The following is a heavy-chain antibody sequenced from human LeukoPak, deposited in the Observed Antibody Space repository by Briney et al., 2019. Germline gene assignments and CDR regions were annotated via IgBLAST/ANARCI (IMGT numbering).Heavy chain of an antibody. Sequence: PGGSLRLSCTPSRFSLGNFVMSWVRQAPGKGLEWVATIGKKQYYADSVKGRFTISKDNSKNMMYLQMDSLGVDDTAIYYCAKGSNGDYDNWGQGTLVIVSS. J-gene: IGHJ4*02. CDR3: AKGSNGDYDN. D-gene: IGHD4-17*01. V-gene: IGHV3-23*01. CDR1: RFSLGNFV. CDR2: IGKKQ.